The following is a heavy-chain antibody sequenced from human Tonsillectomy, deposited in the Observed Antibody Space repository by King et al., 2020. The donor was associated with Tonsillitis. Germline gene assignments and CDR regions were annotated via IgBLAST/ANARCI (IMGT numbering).Heavy chain of an antibody. CDR1: GFTFSSYA. J-gene: IGHJ3*02. V-gene: IGHV3-23*04. D-gene: IGHD1-26*01. CDR3: ARSLSGWLEAFDI. Sequence: VQLVESGGGLVQPGGSLRLSCAASGFTFSSYAVSWVRQPPGKGLEWVSAISGSGDSTYYTDSVKGRFTISRDNSKTTLYLQMNSLRAEDTAVYYCARSLSGWLEAFDIWGQGTMVTVSS. CDR2: ISGSGDST.